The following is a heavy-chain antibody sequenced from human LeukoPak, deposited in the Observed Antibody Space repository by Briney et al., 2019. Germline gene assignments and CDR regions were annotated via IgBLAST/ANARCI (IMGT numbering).Heavy chain of an antibody. J-gene: IGHJ6*02. D-gene: IGHD3-10*01. V-gene: IGHV4-39*02. Sequence: SETLSLTCTVSGGSMTSSVYYWGWIRKPPGKGLEWIGSIYYNGSTYYNPSLKSRVTISVDTSKKRFSLRLSSVTAADSAFYYCAREGSGSLFYYGMDVWGQGTTVTVSS. CDR1: GGSMTSSVYY. CDR2: IYYNGST. CDR3: AREGSGSLFYYGMDV.